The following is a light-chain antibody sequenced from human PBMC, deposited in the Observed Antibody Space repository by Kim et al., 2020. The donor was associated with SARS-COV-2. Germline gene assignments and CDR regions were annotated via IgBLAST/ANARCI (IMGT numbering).Light chain of an antibody. CDR1: DIGDKR. CDR3: QVWDSDSDYVV. J-gene: IGLJ2*01. CDR2: FDR. V-gene: IGLV3-21*04. Sequence: SYELTQPPSVSVAPGKTARISCGGNDIGDKRVHWYQKKPGQAPVLVIYFDRDRPSGIPERFSGSTAGTTATLTISSVEAGDEADYYCQVWDSDSDYVVFGGGTQLTVL.